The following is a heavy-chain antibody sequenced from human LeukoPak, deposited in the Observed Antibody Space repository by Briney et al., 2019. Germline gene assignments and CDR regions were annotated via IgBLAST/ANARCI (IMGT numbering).Heavy chain of an antibody. CDR3: ARRRILGYCISVSCRAYFDY. Sequence: PSETLSLTCAVSGYSISSGYYWDWIRQPPGKGLEWIGTIYHSGSTYYNPSLKSRITLSVDTSKNQFSLKLSSVTAADTALYYCARRRILGYCISVSCRAYFDYWGQGTLVTVSS. J-gene: IGHJ4*02. V-gene: IGHV4-38-2*01. CDR2: IYHSGST. CDR1: GYSISSGYY. D-gene: IGHD2-2*01.